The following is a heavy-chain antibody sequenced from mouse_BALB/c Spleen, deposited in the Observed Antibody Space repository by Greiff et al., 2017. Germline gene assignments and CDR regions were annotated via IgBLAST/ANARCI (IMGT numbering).Heavy chain of an antibody. CDR3: ARSGYYGGSYCFDY. D-gene: IGHD1-1*01. Sequence: EVKLVESGGGLVQPGGSRKLSCAASGFTFSSFGMHWVRQAPEKGLEWVAYISSGSSTIYYADTVKGRFTISRDNPKNTLFLQMTSLRSEDTAMYYCARSGYYGGSYCFDYWGQGTTLTVSS. J-gene: IGHJ2*01. V-gene: IGHV5-17*02. CDR1: GFTFSSFG. CDR2: ISSGSSTI.